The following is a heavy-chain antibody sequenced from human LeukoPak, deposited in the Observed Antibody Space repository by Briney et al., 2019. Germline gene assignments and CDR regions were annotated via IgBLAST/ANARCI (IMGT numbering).Heavy chain of an antibody. D-gene: IGHD3-10*01. CDR3: AKDSGVTYYYGSGSATYFEN. Sequence: GGSLRLSCAASGFTFNNYAMSWVRQAPGKGLEWVSSISHSGTTTYYPDSVKGRFTISRDNSKNMLYLQMNGLRAEDTAVYYCAKDSGVTYYYGSGSATYFENWGQGTLVTVSS. CDR2: ISHSGTTT. V-gene: IGHV3-23*01. CDR1: GFTFNNYA. J-gene: IGHJ4*02.